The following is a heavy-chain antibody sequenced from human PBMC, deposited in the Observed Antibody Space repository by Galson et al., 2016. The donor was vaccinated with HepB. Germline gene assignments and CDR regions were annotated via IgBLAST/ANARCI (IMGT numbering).Heavy chain of an antibody. V-gene: IGHV3-49*03. Sequence: SLRLSCATSGFTFGDYAMSWFRQAPGKGLEWVSFIRSKAYGGTTEYAASVKGRFTISRDDSKSTAYLQMNSLKIEDTALYYCATRRAYSLGGASDIWGQGTMVTVSS. D-gene: IGHD5-18*01. J-gene: IGHJ3*02. CDR3: ATRRAYSLGGASDI. CDR2: IRSKAYGGTT. CDR1: GFTFGDYA.